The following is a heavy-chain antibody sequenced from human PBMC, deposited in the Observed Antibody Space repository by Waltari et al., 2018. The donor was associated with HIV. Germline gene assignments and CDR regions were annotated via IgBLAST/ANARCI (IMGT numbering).Heavy chain of an antibody. Sequence: QVQLQESGPGLVKPSETLSLTCTVSGGSISTYYWSWIRQPPGKGLEWIGYIYHNGDTRYNPSLKSRVTMAVDTSKNQFSLNLKSVTAADTADYYCARDGYSGSDVVWGHGTTVTVSS. CDR2: IYHNGDT. CDR3: ARDGYSGSDVV. J-gene: IGHJ6*02. CDR1: GGSISTYY. V-gene: IGHV4-59*01. D-gene: IGHD5-12*01.